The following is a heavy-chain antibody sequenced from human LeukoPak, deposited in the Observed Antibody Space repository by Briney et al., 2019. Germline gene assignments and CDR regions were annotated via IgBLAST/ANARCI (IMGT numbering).Heavy chain of an antibody. CDR2: ISAYNGNT. CDR3: ARDLTGFYDFWSGYPPGY. D-gene: IGHD3-3*01. V-gene: IGHV1-18*01. Sequence: ASVKVSCKASGYTFTSYGISWVRQAPGQGLEWMGWISAYNGNTNHAQKLQGRVTMTTDTSTSTAYMELRSLRSDDTAVYCCARDLTGFYDFWSGYPPGYWGQGTLVTVSS. CDR1: GYTFTSYG. J-gene: IGHJ4*02.